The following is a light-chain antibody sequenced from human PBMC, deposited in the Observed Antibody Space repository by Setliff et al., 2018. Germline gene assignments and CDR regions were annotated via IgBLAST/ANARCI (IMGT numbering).Light chain of an antibody. CDR3: SSNIGSNNFDV. J-gene: IGLJ1*01. Sequence: QSALTQPASVSGSPGQSITISCSGTSSDVGSYDFVSWYQQYPGKAPKLIIYDVSSRPSGVSNRFSGSKSGNTASLTVSGLQAEDEADYYCSSNIGSNNFDVFGTGTKVTVL. V-gene: IGLV2-14*01. CDR1: SSDVGSYDF. CDR2: DVS.